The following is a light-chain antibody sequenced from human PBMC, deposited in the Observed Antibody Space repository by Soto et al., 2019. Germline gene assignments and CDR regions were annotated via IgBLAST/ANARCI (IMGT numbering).Light chain of an antibody. J-gene: IGKJ1*01. CDR3: QQYNNWPRT. CDR2: GAS. Sequence: IMLSQSPSALSLSTGERAALSCRASQTVISDYLAWYQHKPGQAPRLPIYGASNRATGTPARFSGSGSGTEFTLTISSLQSEDFAVYYCQQYNNWPRTFGQGTKVAIK. CDR1: QTVISDY. V-gene: IGKV3-15*01.